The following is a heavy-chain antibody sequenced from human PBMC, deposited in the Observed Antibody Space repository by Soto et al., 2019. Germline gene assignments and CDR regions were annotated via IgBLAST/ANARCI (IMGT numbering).Heavy chain of an antibody. CDR1: GFTFSSYA. Sequence: PGGYLRLTCAASGFTFSSYAMCWVRQAAGKGLEWVSSISGSGDRTFYADSVKGRFTISRDNSRNTVHLPRNSLRAEDTALYYCAKDGDSITSNKPLDYWGQGTLVTVSS. J-gene: IGHJ4*02. D-gene: IGHD2-2*01. CDR2: ISGSGDRT. V-gene: IGHV3-23*01. CDR3: AKDGDSITSNKPLDY.